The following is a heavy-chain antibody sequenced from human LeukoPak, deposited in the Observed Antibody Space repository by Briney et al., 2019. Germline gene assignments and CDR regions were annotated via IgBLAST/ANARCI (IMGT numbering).Heavy chain of an antibody. Sequence: SETLSLTCTVSGGSISSYYWSWIRQPPGKGLEWIGYIYYSGSTNYNPSLKSRVTISVDTSKNQFSLKLSSVTAADTAVYYCARRQALNFDYWGQGTLVTVSS. CDR2: IYYSGST. V-gene: IGHV4-59*08. J-gene: IGHJ4*02. D-gene: IGHD6-19*01. CDR3: ARRQALNFDY. CDR1: GGSISSYY.